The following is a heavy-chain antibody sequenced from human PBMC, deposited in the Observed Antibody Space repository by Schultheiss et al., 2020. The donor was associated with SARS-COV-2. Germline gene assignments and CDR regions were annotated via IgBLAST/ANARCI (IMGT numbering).Heavy chain of an antibody. D-gene: IGHD6-19*01. CDR3: ARGGYTSAWYYVD. CDR1: GFTFSSYG. Sequence: GESLKISCAASGFTFSSYGMHWVRQAPGKGLEWVANINQDGNEQYYVDSVKGRFTISRDNAKNSLYLQMSSLRADDTAVYYCARGGYTSAWYYVDWGQGTLVTVSS. CDR2: INQDGNEQ. V-gene: IGHV3-7*01. J-gene: IGHJ4*02.